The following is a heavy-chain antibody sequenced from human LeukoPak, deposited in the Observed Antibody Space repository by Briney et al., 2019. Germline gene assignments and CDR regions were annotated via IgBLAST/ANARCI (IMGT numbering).Heavy chain of an antibody. CDR1: GGTFSSYA. CDR3: ARTKGTPVIRGENAFDI. CDR2: IISIFGTA. J-gene: IGHJ3*02. D-gene: IGHD3-22*01. V-gene: IGHV1-69*13. Sequence: SVKVSCKASGGTFSSYAISWVRQAPGQGLEWMGGIISIFGTANYAQKFQGRVTITADESTSTAYMELSSLRSEDTAVYYCARTKGTPVIRGENAFDIWGQGTMVTVSS.